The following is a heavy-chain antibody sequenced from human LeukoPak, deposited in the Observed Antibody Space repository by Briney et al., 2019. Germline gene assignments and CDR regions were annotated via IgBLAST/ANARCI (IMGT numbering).Heavy chain of an antibody. J-gene: IGHJ4*02. CDR2: VNPSGCST. CDR3: AKGGVAGTFDY. V-gene: IGHV1-46*01. Sequence: SSVKVSCKASVYTFPSNYIHWLRQAPGQGLEWMGLVNPSGCSTTYAQMFQGRVTMTRDTSTSTVYLELSSLRSEDTAVYYCAKGGVAGTFDYWGQGTQVTVSS. D-gene: IGHD6-19*01. CDR1: VYTFPSNY.